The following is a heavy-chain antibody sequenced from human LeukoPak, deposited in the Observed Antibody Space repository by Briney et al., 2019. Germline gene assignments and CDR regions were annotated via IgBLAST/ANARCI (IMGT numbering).Heavy chain of an antibody. CDR1: GFSFSTYS. J-gene: IGHJ4*02. CDR2: ISSRSDYI. V-gene: IGHV3-21*01. Sequence: PGGSLRLSCAASGFSFSTYSMNWLRQAPGKGLEWVSSISSRSDYIYYADSVKGRFTISRDNAKNSLYLQMNTLRAEDTAVYYCARDSSWYDYWGQGTLVTVSS. CDR3: ARDSSWYDY. D-gene: IGHD6-13*01.